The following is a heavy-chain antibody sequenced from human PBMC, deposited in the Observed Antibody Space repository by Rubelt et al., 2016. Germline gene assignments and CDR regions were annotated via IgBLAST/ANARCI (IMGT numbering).Heavy chain of an antibody. CDR3: AADGGGDSSGPALDY. J-gene: IGHJ4*02. CDR2: IIPIFGTA. Sequence: SSYAISWVRQAPGQGLEWMGGIIPIFGTANYAQKFQERVTITRDMSTSTAYMELSSLRSEDTAVYYCAADGGGDSSGPALDYWGQGTLVTVSS. V-gene: IGHV1-69*05. CDR1: SSYA. D-gene: IGHD3-22*01.